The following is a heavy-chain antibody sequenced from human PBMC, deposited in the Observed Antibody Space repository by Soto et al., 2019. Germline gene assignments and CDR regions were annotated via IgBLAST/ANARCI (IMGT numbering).Heavy chain of an antibody. CDR2: IIPIFGTA. D-gene: IGHD2-15*01. CDR3: ARVGLDCSGGSCYSLSNYYYYGMDV. V-gene: IGHV1-69*13. Sequence: GASEKVSCKASGGTFSSYAISWVRQAPGQGLEWMGGIIPIFGTANYAQKFQGRVTITADESTSTAYMELSSLRSEDTAVYYCARVGLDCSGGSCYSLSNYYYYGMDVWGQGTTVTVSS. CDR1: GGTFSSYA. J-gene: IGHJ6*02.